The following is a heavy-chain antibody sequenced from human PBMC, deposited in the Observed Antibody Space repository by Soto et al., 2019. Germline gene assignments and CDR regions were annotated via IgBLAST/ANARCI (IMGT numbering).Heavy chain of an antibody. CDR2: ISGDGGTT. J-gene: IGHJ4*02. CDR3: AREYYRLLTVSYNDY. CDR1: GFPFSYYW. D-gene: IGHD3-9*01. V-gene: IGHV3-74*01. Sequence: EVQLVESVGDLVQRGGSLRLSCAASGFPFSYYWMHWVRHTPGKGLDWVARISGDGGTTYYADSVTGRFTVSRDNAKKTLSLQIGGLRADDTAVAYCAREYYRLLTVSYNDYWGQGTLFSFAS.